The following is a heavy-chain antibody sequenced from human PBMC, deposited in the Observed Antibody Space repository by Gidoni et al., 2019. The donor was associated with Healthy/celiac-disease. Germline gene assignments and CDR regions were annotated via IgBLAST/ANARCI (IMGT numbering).Heavy chain of an antibody. CDR3: TTAFSLPKECSSTSCYKYYYYGMDV. Sequence: EVQLVESGGGLVQPGGSLILSCAASGFTFSNDSLSWVRQAPGKGLEWVGRIKSKTDGGTTDYAAPGKGRFTISRDDSKNTLYLQMNSLKTEDTAVYYCTTAFSLPKECSSTSCYKYYYYGMDVWGQGTTVTVSS. V-gene: IGHV3-15*01. CDR2: IKSKTDGGTT. J-gene: IGHJ6*02. CDR1: GFTFSNDS. D-gene: IGHD2-2*01.